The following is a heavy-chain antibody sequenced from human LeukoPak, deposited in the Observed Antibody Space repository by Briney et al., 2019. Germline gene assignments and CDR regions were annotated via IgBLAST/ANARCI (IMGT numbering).Heavy chain of an antibody. D-gene: IGHD5-12*01. V-gene: IGHV1-2*02. Sequence: ASVKVSCKASGYTFTGYYLHWVRQAPGQGLEWMGWINPNSGGTNYAQKFQGRVTMTRDTSISTAYMELSRLRSDDTAVYYCARAQWLRLLFDYWGQGTLVTVSS. CDR2: INPNSGGT. J-gene: IGHJ4*02. CDR1: GYTFTGYY. CDR3: ARAQWLRLLFDY.